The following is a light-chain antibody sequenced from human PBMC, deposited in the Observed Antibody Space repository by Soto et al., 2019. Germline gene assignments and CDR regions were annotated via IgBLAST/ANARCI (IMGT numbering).Light chain of an antibody. J-gene: IGKJ1*01. CDR1: ESVSSN. Sequence: EIVMTQSPVTLSVSPGERATLSCRASESVSSNLVWYQQKSGQAPRLLIYGASTRATGIPARFSGSGSGTEFTLTISSLQSEDFAVYYCQQYDNWPPGTFGQGTKVEIK. CDR3: QQYDNWPPGT. V-gene: IGKV3-15*01. CDR2: GAS.